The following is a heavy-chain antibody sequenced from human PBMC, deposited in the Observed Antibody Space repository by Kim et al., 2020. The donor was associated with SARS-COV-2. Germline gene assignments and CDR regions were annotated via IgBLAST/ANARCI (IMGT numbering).Heavy chain of an antibody. V-gene: IGHV4-4*02. CDR2: IYHSGST. CDR1: GGSISSSNW. CDR3: AREYSSGWYGYYYYGMDV. D-gene: IGHD6-19*01. Sequence: SETLSLTCAVSGGSISSSNWWSWVRQPPGKGLEWIGEIYHSGSTNYNPSLKSRVTISVDKSKNQFSLKLSSVTAADTAVYYCAREYSSGWYGYYYYGMDVWGQVTTVTVSS. J-gene: IGHJ6*02.